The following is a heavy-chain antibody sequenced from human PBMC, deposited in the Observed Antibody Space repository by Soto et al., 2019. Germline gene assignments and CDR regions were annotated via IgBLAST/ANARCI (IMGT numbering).Heavy chain of an antibody. Sequence: QVQLVESGGGVVQPGRSLRLSCAASGFTFSSYAMHWVRQAPGKGLEWVAVISYDGSNKYYADSVKGRFTISRDNSKNTLYLQMNSLRAEDTAVYYCARPHDYGDYHPAHWGQGTLVTVSS. CDR1: GFTFSSYA. J-gene: IGHJ4*02. D-gene: IGHD4-17*01. CDR2: ISYDGSNK. CDR3: ARPHDYGDYHPAH. V-gene: IGHV3-30-3*01.